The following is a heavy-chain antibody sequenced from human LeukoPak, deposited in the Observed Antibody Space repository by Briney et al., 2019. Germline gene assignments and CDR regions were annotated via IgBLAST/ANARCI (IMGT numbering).Heavy chain of an antibody. D-gene: IGHD3-22*01. CDR2: INTSGST. Sequence: PSETLSLTCAVYGGSFSGYYRTWIRQSPGKGLEWIGEINTSGSTYYNPSLKSRLTISRDTSKNQISLRLSSVTAAVTAVYYCARGRQEISMILVVMSGVSYYLDVWGKGTTVTIS. J-gene: IGHJ6*03. CDR1: GGSFSGYY. CDR3: ARGRQEISMILVVMSGVSYYLDV. V-gene: IGHV4-34*01.